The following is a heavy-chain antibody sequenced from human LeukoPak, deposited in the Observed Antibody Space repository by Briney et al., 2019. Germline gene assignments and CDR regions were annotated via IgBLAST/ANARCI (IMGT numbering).Heavy chain of an antibody. CDR2: INWNGGST. V-gene: IGHV3-20*04. J-gene: IGHJ6*03. Sequence: GGSLRLSCAASGFTVSSNYMSWVRQAPGKGLEWVSGINWNGGSTGYADSVKGRFTISRDNAKNSLYLQMNSLRAEDTALYYCAGASSSPLLYYYYYYMDVWGKGTTVTVSS. CDR1: GFTVSSNY. CDR3: AGASSSPLLYYYYYYMDV. D-gene: IGHD6-13*01.